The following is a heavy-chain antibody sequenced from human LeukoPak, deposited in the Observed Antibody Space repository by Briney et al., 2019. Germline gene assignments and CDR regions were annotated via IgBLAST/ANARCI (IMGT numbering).Heavy chain of an antibody. CDR3: ARSVKLWFGEAHNWFDP. J-gene: IGHJ5*02. CDR1: GASISSSSYY. D-gene: IGHD3-10*01. CDR2: IYYSGST. Sequence: PSETLSLTCPVSGASISSSSYYWGWIRQPPGKGLEWIGSIYYSGSTYYNPSLKRRVTISVDTSKNQFSLKLSSVTAADTAVYYCARSVKLWFGEAHNWFDPWGQGTLVTVSS. V-gene: IGHV4-39*01.